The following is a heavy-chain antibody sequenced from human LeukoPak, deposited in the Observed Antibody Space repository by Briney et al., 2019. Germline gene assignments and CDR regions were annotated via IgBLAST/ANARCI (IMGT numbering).Heavy chain of an antibody. J-gene: IGHJ4*02. Sequence: PGGSLRLSCAASGFTFSSYEMNWVRQAPGKGLEWVSYISSSSSIIYYADSVKGRFTISRDNAKNSLYLQMNRLRAEDTAVYYCARDAVVEASKDYWGQGTLVTVSS. V-gene: IGHV3-48*03. D-gene: IGHD2-15*01. CDR3: ARDAVVEASKDY. CDR1: GFTFSSYE. CDR2: ISSSSSII.